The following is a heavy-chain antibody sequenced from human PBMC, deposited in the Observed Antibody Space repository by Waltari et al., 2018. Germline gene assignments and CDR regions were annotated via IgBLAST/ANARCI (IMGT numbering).Heavy chain of an antibody. CDR3: ATLDFSGGDYFDY. CDR1: GPTFRRHW. J-gene: IGHJ4*02. D-gene: IGHD6-19*01. Sequence: EVRLVESGGGLVQPGGSLRLYCAASGPTFRRHWMSWVRQAPGKGLEWVANIKEDGSEKYYVASVKGRFTISRDNAKNSLYLQMSSLKAEDTAVYYCATLDFSGGDYFDYWGQGTLVTVSP. V-gene: IGHV3-7*01. CDR2: IKEDGSEK.